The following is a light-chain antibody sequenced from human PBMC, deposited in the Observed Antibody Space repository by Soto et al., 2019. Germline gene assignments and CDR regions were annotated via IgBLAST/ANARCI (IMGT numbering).Light chain of an antibody. CDR1: SSDIGAYNY. J-gene: IGLJ1*01. CDR2: EVS. V-gene: IGLV2-14*01. Sequence: QSALTQPAPVSGSPGQSITISCTGTSSDIGAYNYVSWYQQHPGKAPKLIIYEVSHRPSGVSTRFSGSKSGLTASLTISGLQAEDEADYYCVSFTTSITVEVFGSGTKVTVL. CDR3: VSFTTSITVEV.